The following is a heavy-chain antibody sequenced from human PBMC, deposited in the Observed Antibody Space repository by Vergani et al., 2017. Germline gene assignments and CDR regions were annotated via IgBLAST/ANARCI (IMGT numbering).Heavy chain of an antibody. CDR2: IYTGGST. J-gene: IGHJ4*02. Sequence: EVQLVESGGGLIQPGGSLRLSCAASGFTVSSNYMSWVRQAPGKGLEWVSIIYTGGSTYYADSVKGRFTISRDNSKNTLYLKMNGLRAEDTAVYYCARWCCSGGSPGGGFDYWGQGTLVTVSS. V-gene: IGHV3-53*01. CDR3: ARWCCSGGSPGGGFDY. D-gene: IGHD2-15*01. CDR1: GFTVSSNY.